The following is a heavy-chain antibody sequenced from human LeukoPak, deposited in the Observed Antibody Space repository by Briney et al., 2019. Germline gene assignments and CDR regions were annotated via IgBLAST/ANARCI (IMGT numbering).Heavy chain of an antibody. Sequence: ASVKVSCKACGYTFTSYGISWVRQAPGQGLEWMGWISAYNGNTNYAQKLQGRVTMTTDKSTSTAYMKLRSLRSDDTAVYCCAISQFPYYYDSSGSRGAFDICGQGTIVTVSS. V-gene: IGHV1-18*01. D-gene: IGHD3-22*01. CDR1: GYTFTSYG. CDR2: ISAYNGNT. CDR3: AISQFPYYYDSSGSRGAFDI. J-gene: IGHJ3*02.